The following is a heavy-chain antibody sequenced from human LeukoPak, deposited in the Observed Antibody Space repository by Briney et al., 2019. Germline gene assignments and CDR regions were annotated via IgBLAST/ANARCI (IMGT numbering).Heavy chain of an antibody. CDR1: GFAFTTYS. J-gene: IGHJ4*02. V-gene: IGHV3-23*01. Sequence: GGSLRLSCAASGFAFTTYSMSWVRQAPGMGLEWLSAVSASGDRTYYADSVKGRFTVSRDNSNDTLYLQMNSLRAEDTAVYYCARGGLGSWTFDSWGQGTLVTVSS. D-gene: IGHD1-26*01. CDR2: VSASGDRT. CDR3: ARGGLGSWTFDS.